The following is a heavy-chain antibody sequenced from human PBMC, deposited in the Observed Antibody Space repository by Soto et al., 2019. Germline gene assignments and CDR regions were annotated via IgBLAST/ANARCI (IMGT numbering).Heavy chain of an antibody. V-gene: IGHV3-13*05. J-gene: IGHJ6*02. CDR2: ISASGDP. Sequence: EVQLVESWGGFVQPGGSLRLSCEASEFTFRNYDIHCVHQGTGKALEWVSGISASGDPDYADSVEGRFTISRENAHNSFFLQMNSLRVGDTAVYYCARTDRDFYGLDVWGQGTTVIVSS. CDR1: EFTFRNYD. CDR3: ARTDRDFYGLDV.